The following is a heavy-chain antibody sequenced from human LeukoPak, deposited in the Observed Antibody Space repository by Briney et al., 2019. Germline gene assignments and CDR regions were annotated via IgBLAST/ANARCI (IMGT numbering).Heavy chain of an antibody. Sequence: GGSLRLSCAASGFTFSSYAMHWVRQAPGEGLEWVAVISYDGSNKYYADSVKGRFTISRDNSKNTLYLQMNSLRAEDTAVYYCARVAARGGYYISDSFDYWGQGTLVTVSS. CDR1: GFTFSSYA. CDR2: ISYDGSNK. CDR3: ARVAARGGYYISDSFDY. D-gene: IGHD3-3*01. V-gene: IGHV3-30-3*01. J-gene: IGHJ4*02.